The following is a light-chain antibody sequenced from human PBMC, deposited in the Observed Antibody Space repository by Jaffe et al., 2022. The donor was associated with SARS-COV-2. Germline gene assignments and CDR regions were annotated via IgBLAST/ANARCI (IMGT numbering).Light chain of an antibody. V-gene: IGKV1-16*02. J-gene: IGKJ4*01. CDR1: QGIDNY. CDR2: GAS. Sequence: DIQMTQSPSSLSASVGDTVTITCRASQGIDNYLAWFQQRPGKAPKCLIYGASSLDSAVPPKFSGIRSGTDFTLTITGLQPEDFATYYCQQYTNYPFTFGGGTKVEIK. CDR3: QQYTNYPFT.